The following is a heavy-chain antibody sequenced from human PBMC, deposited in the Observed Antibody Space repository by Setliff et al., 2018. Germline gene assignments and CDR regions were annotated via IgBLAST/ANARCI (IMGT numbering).Heavy chain of an antibody. CDR2: IKQDGNEK. J-gene: IGHJ6*02. V-gene: IGHV3-7*01. CDR3: ARMDGWGTYYSYYYNGMDV. D-gene: IGHD3-10*01. Sequence: GGSLRLSCAASGFTLSTYWMSWVRQAPGKGLEWVANIKQDGNEKYYVDSAKGRFTISRDNAKNSLYLQMNSLSAEDTAVYYCARMDGWGTYYSYYYNGMDVWGQGTTVTVSS. CDR1: GFTLSTYW.